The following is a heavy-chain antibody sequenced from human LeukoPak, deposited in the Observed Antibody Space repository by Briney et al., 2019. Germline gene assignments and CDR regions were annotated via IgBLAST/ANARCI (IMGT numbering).Heavy chain of an antibody. D-gene: IGHD3-10*01. V-gene: IGHV3-30*18. CDR3: AKDQDYYGSGSLDH. Sequence: GGSLRLSCAASGFAFSSYGMHWVRQAPGKGLEWVAVISYDGSNKYYADSVKGRFTISRDNSKNTLYLQMNSLRAEDTAVYYCAKDQDYYGSGSLDHWGQGTLVTVSS. CDR2: ISYDGSNK. J-gene: IGHJ4*02. CDR1: GFAFSSYG.